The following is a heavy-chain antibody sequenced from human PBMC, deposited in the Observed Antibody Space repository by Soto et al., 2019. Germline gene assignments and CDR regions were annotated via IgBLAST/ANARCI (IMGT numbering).Heavy chain of an antibody. CDR3: ARDMGFGLSDY. J-gene: IGHJ4*02. V-gene: IGHV1-3*01. D-gene: IGHD3-10*01. Sequence: QVQLVQSGAEVKKPGASVKVSCKASGYTFTNYAIDWVRQAPGQRLEWMGWINAGNGNTKYSQKFLGRVTITRDTSESTAYMELSSLRSEDTAVYYCARDMGFGLSDYWGQGILVTVSS. CDR2: INAGNGNT. CDR1: GYTFTNYA.